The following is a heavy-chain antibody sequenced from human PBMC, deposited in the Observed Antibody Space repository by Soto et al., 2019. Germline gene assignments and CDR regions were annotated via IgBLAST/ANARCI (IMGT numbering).Heavy chain of an antibody. CDR2: IWHDGSNK. V-gene: IGHV3-33*07. Sequence: QVQVVESVGSVVQPGRSLRLSCAASGFTFSSYTMYWVRQAPGKGLEGVAVIWHDGSNKYYVDSVKGRFTISRDNSKNTLYLQMNSLRAEDTAVYYCAREDWNDGHYCGMGVWGQGTTVTVSS. J-gene: IGHJ6*02. D-gene: IGHD1-1*01. CDR1: GFTFSSYT. CDR3: AREDWNDGHYCGMGV.